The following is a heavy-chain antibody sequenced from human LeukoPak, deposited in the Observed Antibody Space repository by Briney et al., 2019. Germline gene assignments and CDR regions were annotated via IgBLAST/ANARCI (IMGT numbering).Heavy chain of an antibody. V-gene: IGHV1-18*01. J-gene: IGHJ4*02. D-gene: IGHD3-3*01. CDR2: ISAYNGNT. Sequence: ASVKVSCKAYSYTFTSYGISWVRQAPGQGLEWMGWISAYNGNTNYAQKLQGRVTMTTDTSTSTAYMELRSLRSDDTAVYYCARVGYDFWSGYYTGGYYFDYWGQGTLVTVSS. CDR1: SYTFTSYG. CDR3: ARVGYDFWSGYYTGGYYFDY.